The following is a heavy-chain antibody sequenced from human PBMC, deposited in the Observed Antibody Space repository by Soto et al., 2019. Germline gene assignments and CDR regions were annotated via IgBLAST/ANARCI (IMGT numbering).Heavy chain of an antibody. CDR1: GYTFTSYG. D-gene: IGHD6-6*01. J-gene: IGHJ6*04. V-gene: IGHV1-18*01. CDR2: ISGYNGKT. Sequence: QVQLVQSGGEVKKPGASVKVSCKASGYTFTSYGISWVRQAPGQGLEWMGWISGYNGKTNYAQKVQERVTMTTATSTSTVYMELRSRRSDDTAVYYCPREVVVPYYNSGMEVWGKGTTVTVSS. CDR3: PREVVVPYYNSGMEV.